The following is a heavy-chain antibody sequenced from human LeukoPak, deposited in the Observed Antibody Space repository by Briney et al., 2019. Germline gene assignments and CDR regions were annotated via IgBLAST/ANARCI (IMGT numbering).Heavy chain of an antibody. CDR3: AKDRISSSVPYNWFDP. CDR2: ISGSGGST. Sequence: GGSLRLSCAASGFTFSSYAMSWVRQAPGNGLEWVSAISGSGGSTYYADSVKGRFTISRDNSKNTLYLQMNSLRAEDTAVYYCAKDRISSSVPYNWFDPWGQGTLVTVSS. V-gene: IGHV3-23*01. CDR1: GFTFSSYA. D-gene: IGHD6-6*01. J-gene: IGHJ5*02.